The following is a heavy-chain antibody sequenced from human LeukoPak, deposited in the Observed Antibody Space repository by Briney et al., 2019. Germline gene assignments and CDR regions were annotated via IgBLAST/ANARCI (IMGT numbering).Heavy chain of an antibody. J-gene: IGHJ4*02. CDR3: ARGAKLERLLQDY. CDR1: GYTFTSYD. Sequence: ASVKVSCKASGYTFTSYDINWVRQATGQGLEWMGWMNPNSGNTGYAQKFQGRVTITRNTSISTAYMELSSLRSEDTAVYYCARGAKLERLLQDYWGQGTLVTVSS. D-gene: IGHD1-1*01. V-gene: IGHV1-8*03. CDR2: MNPNSGNT.